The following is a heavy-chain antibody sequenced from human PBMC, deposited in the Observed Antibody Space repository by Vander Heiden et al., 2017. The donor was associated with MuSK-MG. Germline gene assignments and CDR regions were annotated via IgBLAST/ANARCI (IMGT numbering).Heavy chain of an antibody. CDR1: GYTFTDYY. J-gene: IGHJ6*03. CDR2: VDPENGEA. V-gene: IGHV1-69-2*01. CDR3: VRGGEDSGNRDYSYYMDV. Sequence: EVQVVQSGAEMKKPGASVKISCKVSGYTFTDYYIHWVQQAPGKGLQWMGLVDPENGEAIYTEKFQGRVTIVADTSADTAYMELSGLTSDDTAVYYCVRGGEDSGNRDYSYYMDVWGKGTTVTVS. D-gene: IGHD6-6*01.